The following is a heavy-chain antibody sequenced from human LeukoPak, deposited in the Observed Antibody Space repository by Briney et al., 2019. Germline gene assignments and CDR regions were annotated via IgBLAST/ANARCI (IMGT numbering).Heavy chain of an antibody. CDR1: GFTFSSYG. J-gene: IGHJ6*03. V-gene: IGHV3-23*01. Sequence: GGSLRLSCAASGFTFSSYGMHWVRQAPGKGLEWVSGISGSGISTYYADSVKGRFTISRDNSKNTLYLQMNSLRVEDTAVYYCAKDQKSKSSSSNYYYYYMDVWGKGTTVTVSS. D-gene: IGHD6-6*01. CDR2: ISGSGIST. CDR3: AKDQKSKSSSSNYYYYYMDV.